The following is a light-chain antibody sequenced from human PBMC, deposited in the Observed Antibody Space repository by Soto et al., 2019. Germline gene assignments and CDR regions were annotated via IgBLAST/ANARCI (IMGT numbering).Light chain of an antibody. J-gene: IGLJ2*01. CDR3: QSYASSLSAWV. CDR1: SSNIGAGYD. Sequence: QSVLTQPPSVSGAPGQRVTISCTGSSSNIGAGYDVHWYQQLPGTAPKLLVYGYNNRPSGVPDRFSVSKSGTSASLTITGLQTEDEADYYCQSYASSLSAWVFGGGTQLTVL. CDR2: GYN. V-gene: IGLV1-40*01.